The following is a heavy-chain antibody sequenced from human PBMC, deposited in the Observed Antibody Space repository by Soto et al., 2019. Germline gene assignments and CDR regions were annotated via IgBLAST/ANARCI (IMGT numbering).Heavy chain of an antibody. Sequence: SETLSLTCTVSGGSISSYYWSWIRQPPGKGLEWIGYIYYSGSTNYNPSLKSRVTISVDTSKNQFSLKLSSVTAADTAVYYCATLRPQDYDYVWGSYRYLYFDYWGQGTLVT. CDR3: ATLRPQDYDYVWGSYRYLYFDY. V-gene: IGHV4-59*01. CDR2: IYYSGST. J-gene: IGHJ4*02. D-gene: IGHD3-16*02. CDR1: GGSISSYY.